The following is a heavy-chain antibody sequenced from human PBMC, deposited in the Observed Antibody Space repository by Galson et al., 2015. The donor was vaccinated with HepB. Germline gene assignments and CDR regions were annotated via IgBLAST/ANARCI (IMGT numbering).Heavy chain of an antibody. J-gene: IGHJ4*02. Sequence: SLRLSCAASGFTFSSYAMSWVRQAPGKGLEWVSTMSGGGGSTYYADSVKGRFTISRDNSKNTLFLQMNSLRAGDTALYYCAKIGPRDCTSTSCYFDYWGQGTLVTVSS. CDR1: GFTFSSYA. V-gene: IGHV3-23*01. CDR2: MSGGGGST. D-gene: IGHD2-2*01. CDR3: AKIGPRDCTSTSCYFDY.